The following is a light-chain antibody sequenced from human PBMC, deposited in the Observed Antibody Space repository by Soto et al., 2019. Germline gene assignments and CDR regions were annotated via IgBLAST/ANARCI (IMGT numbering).Light chain of an antibody. Sequence: QSALTQSPSASGSPGQSLTISCTGTSSDIGGYNSVSWYQQHPGKAPKVMIYNVSKRPSGVPDRFSGSKSGNSASLTVSALQAEDEDDYYCSSYTDRNNLVFGTGTKLTVL. CDR2: NVS. CDR3: SSYTDRNNLV. V-gene: IGLV2-8*01. J-gene: IGLJ1*01. CDR1: SSDIGGYNS.